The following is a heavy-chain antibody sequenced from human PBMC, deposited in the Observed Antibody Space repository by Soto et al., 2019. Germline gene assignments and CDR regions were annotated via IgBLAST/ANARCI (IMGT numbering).Heavy chain of an antibody. CDR2: ISYDGSNQ. CDR3: ARDWSRWDY. D-gene: IGHD2-15*01. J-gene: IGHJ4*02. CDR1: GFTFSSYA. Sequence: WGSLRLSCAASGFTFSSYAMHWVRQAPGKGLEWVAVISYDGSNQYYADSVKGRFTISRDNSKNTLYLQMNSLRAEDTAVYYCARDWSRWDYWGQGTLVTVSS. V-gene: IGHV3-30-3*01.